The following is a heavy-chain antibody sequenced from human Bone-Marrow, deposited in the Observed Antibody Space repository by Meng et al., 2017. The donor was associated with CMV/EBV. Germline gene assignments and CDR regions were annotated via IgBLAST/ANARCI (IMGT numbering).Heavy chain of an antibody. J-gene: IGHJ4*02. CDR2: INHSGST. CDR3: ARLCSGWYYFDY. V-gene: IGHV4-34*01. Sequence: QVQLQQGGGGLLKPSVTLSLTCAVYGGSFSGYYWSWIRQPPGKGLEWIGEINHSGSTNYNPSLKSRVTISVDTSKNQFSLKLSSVTAADTAVYYCARLCSGWYYFDYWGQGTLVTVSS. CDR1: GGSFSGYY. D-gene: IGHD6-19*01.